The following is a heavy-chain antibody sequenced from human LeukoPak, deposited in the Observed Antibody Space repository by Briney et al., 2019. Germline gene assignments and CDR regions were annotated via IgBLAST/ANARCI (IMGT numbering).Heavy chain of an antibody. D-gene: IGHD6-13*01. Sequence: SGGSLRLSCAASGFTFSTYDINWVRQAPGKGLEWVASISNTGTYIDYADSVKGRFTTSRENAKNSLFLQMNSLRAEDTAVYHCARGRAATASSYYMDVWGKGTTVTVSS. V-gene: IGHV3-21*01. CDR1: GFTFSTYD. J-gene: IGHJ6*03. CDR2: ISNTGTYI. CDR3: ARGRAATASSYYMDV.